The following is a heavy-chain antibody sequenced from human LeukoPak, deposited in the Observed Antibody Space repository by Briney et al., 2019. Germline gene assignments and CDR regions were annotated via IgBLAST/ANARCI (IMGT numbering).Heavy chain of an antibody. Sequence: SQTLSLTCTVSGGSISSGDCYWSWIRQPPGKGLEWIGYIYYSGSTYCNPSLKSRVTISVDTSKNQFSLKLSSVTAADTAVYYCARDRIVVVVAASILYGFDPWGQGTLVTVSS. CDR2: IYYSGST. D-gene: IGHD2-15*01. V-gene: IGHV4-30-4*08. CDR1: GGSISSGDCY. CDR3: ARDRIVVVVAASILYGFDP. J-gene: IGHJ5*02.